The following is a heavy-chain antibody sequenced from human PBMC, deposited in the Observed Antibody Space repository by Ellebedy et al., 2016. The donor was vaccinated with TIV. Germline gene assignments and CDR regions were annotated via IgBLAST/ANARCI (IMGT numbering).Heavy chain of an antibody. CDR1: GGTFSSYA. V-gene: IGHV1-69*05. J-gene: IGHJ4*02. CDR2: IIPIFGTA. CDR3: ATGYSSSWYFPSTY. Sequence: ASVKVSCKASGGTFSSYAISWVRQAPGQGLEWMGGIIPIFGTANYAQKFQGRVTMTRDTSIRTAYMELSRLRSDDTVVYYCATGYSSSWYFPSTYWGQGTLVTVSS. D-gene: IGHD6-13*01.